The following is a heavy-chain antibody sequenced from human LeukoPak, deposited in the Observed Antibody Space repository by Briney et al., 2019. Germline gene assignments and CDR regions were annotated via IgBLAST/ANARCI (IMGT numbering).Heavy chain of an antibody. Sequence: SETLSLTCTVSGGSISSYYWSWIRQPAGKGLEWIGRIYTSGSTNYNPSLKSRVTMSVDTSKNQFSLKLSSVTAADTAVYYCARVRTYYDILTGYSDNAFDIWGQGTMVTDSS. D-gene: IGHD3-9*01. V-gene: IGHV4-4*07. J-gene: IGHJ3*02. CDR1: GGSISSYY. CDR3: ARVRTYYDILTGYSDNAFDI. CDR2: IYTSGST.